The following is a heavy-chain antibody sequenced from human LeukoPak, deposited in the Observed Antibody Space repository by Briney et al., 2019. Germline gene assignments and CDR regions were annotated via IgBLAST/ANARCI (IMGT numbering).Heavy chain of an antibody. V-gene: IGHV3-9*03. CDR1: GFTFDDYA. Sequence: GRSLRLSCAASGFTFDDYAMHWVRQAPGKGLEWVSGISWNSGSIGYADSVKGRFTISRDNAKNSLYLQMNSLRAEDMALYYCAKDLCAVTTGCAFDIWGQGTMVTVPS. CDR3: AKDLCAVTTGCAFDI. CDR2: ISWNSGSI. J-gene: IGHJ3*02. D-gene: IGHD4-17*01.